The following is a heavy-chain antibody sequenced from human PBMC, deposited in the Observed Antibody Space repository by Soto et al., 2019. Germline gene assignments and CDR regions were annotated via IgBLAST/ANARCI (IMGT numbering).Heavy chain of an antibody. CDR3: ARTISGWSPYSYDGMDV. D-gene: IGHD6-19*01. Sequence: QVQLVQSGAEVKKPGSSVKVSCKASGGTFSSYAISWVRQAPGQGLEWMGGIIPIFGTANYAQKFQGRVTITADESTSTAYMELSSLRSEDTAVYYCARTISGWSPYSYDGMDVWGQGTTVTVSS. CDR1: GGTFSSYA. CDR2: IIPIFGTA. V-gene: IGHV1-69*12. J-gene: IGHJ6*02.